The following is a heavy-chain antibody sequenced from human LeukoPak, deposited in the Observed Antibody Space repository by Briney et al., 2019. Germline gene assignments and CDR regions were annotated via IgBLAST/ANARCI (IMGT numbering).Heavy chain of an antibody. CDR3: ARFSIFVVINAFDI. D-gene: IGHD3-22*01. J-gene: IGHJ3*02. V-gene: IGHV4-39*07. CDR2: IYYSGST. CDR1: GGSISSSSYY. Sequence: PSETLSLTCTVSGGSISSSSYYWGWIRQPPGKGLEWIGSIYYSGSTYYNPSLKSRVTISVDTSKNQFSLKLSSVTAADTAVYYCARFSIFVVINAFDIWGQGTMVTVSS.